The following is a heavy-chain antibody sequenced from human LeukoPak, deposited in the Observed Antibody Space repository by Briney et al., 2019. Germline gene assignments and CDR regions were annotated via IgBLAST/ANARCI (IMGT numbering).Heavy chain of an antibody. CDR3: ARHISGPLYSSSWYAYSL. Sequence: PSETLSLTCTVSGGSISSSSYYWGWIRQPPGKGLEWIGSIYYSGSTYYNPSLKSRVTISVDTSKNQFSLKLSSVIAADTAVYYCARHISGPLYSSSWYAYSLWGQGTLVTVSS. CDR2: IYYSGST. D-gene: IGHD6-13*01. CDR1: GGSISSSSYY. V-gene: IGHV4-39*01. J-gene: IGHJ4*02.